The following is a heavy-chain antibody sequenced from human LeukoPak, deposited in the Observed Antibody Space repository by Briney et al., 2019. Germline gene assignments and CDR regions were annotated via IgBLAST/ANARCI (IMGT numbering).Heavy chain of an antibody. CDR1: GFTFSSYN. CDR2: ISSSSSTI. J-gene: IGHJ4*02. Sequence: GGSLRLSCAASGFTFSSYNMNWVRQAPGKGLEWVSYISSSSSTIYYADSVKGRFTISRENAKNSLYLQMNSLRAGDTAVYYCARGYSYGFVDYWGQGTLVTVSS. V-gene: IGHV3-48*01. D-gene: IGHD5-18*01. CDR3: ARGYSYGFVDY.